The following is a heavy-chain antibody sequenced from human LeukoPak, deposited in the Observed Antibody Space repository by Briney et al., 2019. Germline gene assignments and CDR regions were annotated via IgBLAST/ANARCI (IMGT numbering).Heavy chain of an antibody. Sequence: TGGSLRLSCAASGFTFSSYAINWVRQAPGKGLEWVSTISGSGGSTYYADSAKGRFTISRDNSKNTLYLQMNSLRAEDTAVYYCARDCSGSNCYAFWGQGTLITVSS. CDR1: GFTFSSYA. V-gene: IGHV3-23*01. D-gene: IGHD2-2*01. J-gene: IGHJ4*02. CDR2: ISGSGGST. CDR3: ARDCSGSNCYAF.